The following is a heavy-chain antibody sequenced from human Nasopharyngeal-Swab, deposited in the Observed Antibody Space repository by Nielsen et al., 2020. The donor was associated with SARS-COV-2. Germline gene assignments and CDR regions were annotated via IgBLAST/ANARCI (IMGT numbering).Heavy chain of an antibody. J-gene: IGHJ3*02. CDR3: ARTGLGYCSGGSCYSAFDI. V-gene: IGHV4-59*13. CDR1: GGSISSYY. CDR2: IYYSGST. Sequence: SETLSLTCPVSGGSISSYYWSWIRQPPGKGLEWIGYIYYSGSTNYNPSLKSRVTISVDTSKNQFSLKLSSVTAADTAVYYCARTGLGYCSGGSCYSAFDIWGQGTTVTVSS. D-gene: IGHD2-15*01.